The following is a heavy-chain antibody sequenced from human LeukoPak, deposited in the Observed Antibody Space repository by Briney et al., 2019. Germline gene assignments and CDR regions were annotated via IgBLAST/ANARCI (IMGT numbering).Heavy chain of an antibody. V-gene: IGHV3-7*01. CDR2: INQGGSEN. Sequence: GGSLRLSCAASGFTFSAYWMTWVRQAPGKGLEWVASINQGGSENYYVDSVKGRFTISMDNAKNSLFLQMNSLRAEDTAVYYCARDHYNILTGYFSYWGQGTLVAVSS. D-gene: IGHD3-9*01. J-gene: IGHJ4*02. CDR1: GFTFSAYW. CDR3: ARDHYNILTGYFSY.